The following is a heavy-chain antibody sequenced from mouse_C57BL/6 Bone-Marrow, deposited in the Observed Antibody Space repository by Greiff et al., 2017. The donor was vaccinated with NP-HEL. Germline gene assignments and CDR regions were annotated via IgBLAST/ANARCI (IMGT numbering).Heavy chain of an antibody. J-gene: IGHJ4*01. CDR2: IRSKSSNYAT. Sequence: EVQVVESGGGLVQPKGSLKLSCAASGFTFNTYAMHWVRQAPGKGLEWVARIRSKSSNYATYYADSVKDRFTISRDDSQSMLYLQMNNLKTEDTAMYYCVRGGRTAQATFHYYAMDYWGQGTSVTVSS. V-gene: IGHV10-3*01. CDR1: GFTFNTYA. CDR3: VRGGRTAQATFHYYAMDY. D-gene: IGHD3-2*02.